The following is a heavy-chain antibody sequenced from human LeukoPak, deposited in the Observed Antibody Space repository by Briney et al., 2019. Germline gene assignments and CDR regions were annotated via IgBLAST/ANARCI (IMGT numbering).Heavy chain of an antibody. CDR2: ISYDGSNE. V-gene: IGHV3-30*18. J-gene: IGHJ4*02. Sequence: GRSLRLSCAASGFTFKNFGIHWVRQAPGKGLEWVAVISYDGSNEYYADSVKGRFTISRDNSKSTLYLQMNSLRAEDTAVYYCAKDYYGSETYYTLDCWGQGTLPTVPS. CDR1: GFTFKNFG. D-gene: IGHD3-10*01. CDR3: AKDYYGSETYYTLDC.